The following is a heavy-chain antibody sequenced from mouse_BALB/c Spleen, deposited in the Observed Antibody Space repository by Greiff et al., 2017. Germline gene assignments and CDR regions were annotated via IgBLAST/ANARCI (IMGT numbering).Heavy chain of an antibody. Sequence: EVNVVESGGGLVQPGGSLRLSCATSGFTFSDFYMEWVRQPPGKRLEWIAASRNKANDYTTEYSASVKGRFIVSRDTSQSILYLQMNALRAEDTAIYYCARDGNWGWFAYWGQGTLVTVSA. J-gene: IGHJ3*01. CDR1: GFTFSDFY. CDR3: ARDGNWGWFAY. D-gene: IGHD4-1*01. CDR2: SRNKANDYTT. V-gene: IGHV7-1*02.